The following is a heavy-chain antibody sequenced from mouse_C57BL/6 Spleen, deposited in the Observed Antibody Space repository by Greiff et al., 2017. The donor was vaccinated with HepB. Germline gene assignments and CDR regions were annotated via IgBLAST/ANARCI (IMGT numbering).Heavy chain of an antibody. CDR2: ISDGGSYT. Sequence: EVHLVESGGGLVKPGGSLKLSCAASGFTFSSYAMSWVRQTPEKRLEWVATISDGGSYTYYPDNVKGRFTISRDNAKNNLYLQMSHLKSEDTAMYYCARELDAMDYWGQGTSVTVSS. CDR3: ARELDAMDY. J-gene: IGHJ4*01. V-gene: IGHV5-4*01. CDR1: GFTFSSYA.